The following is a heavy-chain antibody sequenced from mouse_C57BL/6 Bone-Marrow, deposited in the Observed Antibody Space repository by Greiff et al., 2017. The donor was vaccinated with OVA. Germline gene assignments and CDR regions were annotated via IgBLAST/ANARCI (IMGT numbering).Heavy chain of an antibody. D-gene: IGHD2-5*01. J-gene: IGHJ2*01. Sequence: EVKVEESGGGLVQPGGSMKLSCAASGFTFSDAWMDWVRQSPEKGLEWVAEIRNKANNHATYYAESVKGRFTISRDDSKSSVYLQMNSLRAEDTGIYYCTRRHYSNFLYYFDYWGQGTTLTVSS. V-gene: IGHV6-6*01. CDR1: GFTFSDAW. CDR3: TRRHYSNFLYYFDY. CDR2: IRNKANNHAT.